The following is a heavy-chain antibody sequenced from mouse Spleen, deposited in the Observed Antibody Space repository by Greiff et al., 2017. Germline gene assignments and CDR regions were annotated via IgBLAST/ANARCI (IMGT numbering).Heavy chain of an antibody. D-gene: IGHD2-3*01. CDR1: GFTFSDYG. V-gene: IGHV5-17*01. J-gene: IGHJ4*01. Sequence: EVKLVESGGGLVKPGGSLKLSCAASGFTFSDYGMHWVRQAPEKGLEWVAYISSGSSTIYYADTVKGRFTISRDNAKNTLFLQMTSLRSEDTAMYYCARPRDGYFLYAMDYWGQGTSVTVSS. CDR3: ARPRDGYFLYAMDY. CDR2: ISSGSSTI.